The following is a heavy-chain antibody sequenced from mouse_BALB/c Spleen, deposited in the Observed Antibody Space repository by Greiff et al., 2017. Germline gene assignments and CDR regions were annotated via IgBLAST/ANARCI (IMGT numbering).Heavy chain of an antibody. Sequence: EVQLQQPGPELVKPGASVKMSCKASGYTFTSYVMHWVKQKPGQGLEWIGYINPYNDGTKYNEKFKGKATLTSDKSSSTAYMELSSLTSEDSAVYYCARAGYYDWFAYWGQGTLVTVSA. V-gene: IGHV1-14*01. CDR1: GYTFTSYV. CDR3: ARAGYYDWFAY. CDR2: INPYNDGT. J-gene: IGHJ3*01. D-gene: IGHD2-3*01.